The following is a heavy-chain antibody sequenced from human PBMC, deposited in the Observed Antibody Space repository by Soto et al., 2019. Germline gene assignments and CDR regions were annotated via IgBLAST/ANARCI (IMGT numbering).Heavy chain of an antibody. CDR2: INWNGGST. J-gene: IGHJ4*02. CDR3: ARGGWIQLWSFFDY. D-gene: IGHD5-18*01. V-gene: IGHV3-20*04. CDR1: GFTFGDYG. Sequence: GGSLRLSCAASGFTFGDYGMSWVRQAPGKGLEWVSGINWNGGSTGYADSVKGRFTISRDNAKNSLYLQMNSLRAEDTALYYCARGGWIQLWSFFDYWGQGTLVTVSS.